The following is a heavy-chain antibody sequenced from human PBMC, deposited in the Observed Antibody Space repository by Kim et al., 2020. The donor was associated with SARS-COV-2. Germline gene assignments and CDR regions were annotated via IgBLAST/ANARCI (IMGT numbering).Heavy chain of an antibody. CDR2: INHSGST. CDR3: ARGHRYYYDSSGYYYVFHYFDY. J-gene: IGHJ4*02. CDR1: GGSFSGYY. V-gene: IGHV4-34*01. D-gene: IGHD3-22*01. Sequence: SETLSLTCAVYGGSFSGYYWSWIRQPPGKGLEWIGEINHSGSTNYNPSLKSRVTISVDTSKNQFSLKLSSVTAADTAVYYCARGHRYYYDSSGYYYVFHYFDYWGQGTLVTVSS.